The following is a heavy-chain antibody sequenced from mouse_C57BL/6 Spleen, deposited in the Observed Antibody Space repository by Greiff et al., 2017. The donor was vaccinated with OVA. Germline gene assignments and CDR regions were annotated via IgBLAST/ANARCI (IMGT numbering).Heavy chain of an antibody. J-gene: IGHJ1*03. CDR2: ISSGGSYT. CDR1: GFTFSSYG. V-gene: IGHV5-6*01. D-gene: IGHD1-1*01. Sequence: EVKLVESGGDLVKPGGSLQLSCAASGFTFSSYGMSWVRQTPDKRLEWVATISSGGSYTYYPDSVKGRFTISRDNAKNTLYLQMSSLKSEDTAMYYCARQPYYGSSYWYFDVWGTGTTVTVSS. CDR3: ARQPYYGSSYWYFDV.